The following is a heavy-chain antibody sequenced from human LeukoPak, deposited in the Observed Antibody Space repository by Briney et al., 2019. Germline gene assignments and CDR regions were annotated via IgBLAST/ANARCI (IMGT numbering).Heavy chain of an antibody. D-gene: IGHD2-2*01. Sequence: GGSLRLSCAASGFTFSTHAMSWVRQVPGKGLEWVSLISGSGVSTYYADSVKGRFTISRDNSKNTLYLQMNSLRAEDTAVYYCARGYCSSTSCSHFDYWGQGTLVTVSS. CDR1: GFTFSTHA. V-gene: IGHV3-23*01. CDR3: ARGYCSSTSCSHFDY. J-gene: IGHJ4*02. CDR2: ISGSGVST.